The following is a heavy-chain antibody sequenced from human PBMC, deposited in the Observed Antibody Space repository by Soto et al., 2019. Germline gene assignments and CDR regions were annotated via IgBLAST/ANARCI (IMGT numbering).Heavy chain of an antibody. V-gene: IGHV1-18*01. J-gene: IGHJ6*02. CDR3: AKNGQPHYCYYGMDV. D-gene: IGHD2-8*01. CDR2: ISGYNGDT. Sequence: QGQLVQSGPEVKKPGASVKVSCKASGYTFSRYGISWVRQAPGQGLEWMGWISGYNGDTKYAQKDQRRVHMTIDTSTYTAYRELRSLISDDTAIYYCAKNGQPHYCYYGMDVWGQGTTVTVSS. CDR1: GYTFSRYG.